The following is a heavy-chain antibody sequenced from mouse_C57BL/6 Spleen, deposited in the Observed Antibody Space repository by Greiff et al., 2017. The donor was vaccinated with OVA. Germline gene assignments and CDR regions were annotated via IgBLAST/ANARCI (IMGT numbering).Heavy chain of an antibody. Sequence: EVQLQQSGPELVKPGASVKISCKASGYSFTDYNMNWVKQSNGQSLEWIGVINPNYGTTSYNQKFKGKATLTVDKSSSTAYMQLNSLTSEDSAVDYCARRRTGTWGAMDYWGQGTSVTVSS. J-gene: IGHJ4*01. CDR3: ARRRTGTWGAMDY. D-gene: IGHD4-1*01. V-gene: IGHV1-39*01. CDR2: INPNYGTT. CDR1: GYSFTDYN.